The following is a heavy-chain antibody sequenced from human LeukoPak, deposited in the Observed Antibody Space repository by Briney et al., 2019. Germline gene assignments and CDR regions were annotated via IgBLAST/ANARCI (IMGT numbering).Heavy chain of an antibody. CDR1: GYTFPRYG. J-gene: IGHJ3*02. CDR2: ISAYNGNT. D-gene: IGHD1-26*01. Sequence: VASVKVSCKASGYTFPRYGVSWVRLAPGQGLEWMAWISAYNGNTDYAQNFQGRVTMTTDTSTSTAYMELRSLRSDDTAVYYCARARYLTGSRDDAFDIWGQGTVVTVSS. CDR3: ARARYLTGSRDDAFDI. V-gene: IGHV1-18*01.